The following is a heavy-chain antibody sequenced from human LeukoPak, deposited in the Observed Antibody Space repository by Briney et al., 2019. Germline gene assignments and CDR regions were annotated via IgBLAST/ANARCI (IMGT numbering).Heavy chain of an antibody. CDR3: ATTYDYTSGGYDY. Sequence: KPSETLSLTCTVSGASISLYYWSWIRQPAGKGLEWIGRMSSSGSTNYNPSLKSRVTMSVDTSKNQFSLDLSSVTAADTAVYYCATTYDYTSGGYDYWGQGALVTVSS. CDR1: GASISLYY. CDR2: MSSSGST. V-gene: IGHV4-4*07. J-gene: IGHJ4*02. D-gene: IGHD6-19*01.